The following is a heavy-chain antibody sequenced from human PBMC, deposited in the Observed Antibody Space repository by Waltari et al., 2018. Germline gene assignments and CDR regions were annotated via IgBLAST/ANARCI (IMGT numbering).Heavy chain of an antibody. CDR2: IVPILGLT. D-gene: IGHD1-26*01. J-gene: IGHJ3*01. CDR3: ATSQSGTYYDAIVV. Sequence: QVQLVQSGAEVKKPGSSLKVSCKASGGPFSSSTVTWVRQAPGQGLDWMGRIVPILGLTYYAQSFQGRVTISADESTSTVYMELRSLTFEDSAVYYCATSQSGTYYDAIVVWGQGTKVT. V-gene: IGHV1-69*02. CDR1: GGPFSSST.